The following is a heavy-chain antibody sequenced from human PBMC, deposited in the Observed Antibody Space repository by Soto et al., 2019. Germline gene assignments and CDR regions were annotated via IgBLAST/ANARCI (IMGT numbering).Heavy chain of an antibody. J-gene: IGHJ4*02. Sequence: SETLSLTCTVSGGSISSSSYYWGWIRQPPGEGLEWIGSIYYSGSTYYNPSLKSRVTISVDTSKNQFSLKLSSVTAADTAVYYCARGGGDYWGQGTLVTVPS. V-gene: IGHV4-39*01. CDR1: GGSISSSSYY. CDR2: IYYSGST. CDR3: ARGGGDY. D-gene: IGHD3-16*01.